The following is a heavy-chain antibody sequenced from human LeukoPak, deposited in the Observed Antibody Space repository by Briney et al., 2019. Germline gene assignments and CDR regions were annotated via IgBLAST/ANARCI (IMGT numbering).Heavy chain of an antibody. D-gene: IGHD2-15*01. V-gene: IGHV4-39*01. CDR2: IYYSGST. CDR3: VRHLSAGRPAFDI. Sequence: PSETLSLTCTVSGGSISSSSYYWGWVRQPPGKGLEWIGYIYYSGSTNYNPSLKRRVTISVDTSNNQFSLKLTSLTAADTPVYYCVRHLSAGRPAFDIWGQGTMVTVSS. CDR1: GGSISSSSYY. J-gene: IGHJ3*02.